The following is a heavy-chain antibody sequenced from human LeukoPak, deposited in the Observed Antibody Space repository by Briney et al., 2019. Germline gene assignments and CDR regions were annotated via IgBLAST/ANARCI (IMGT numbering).Heavy chain of an antibody. CDR2: TRNKANSYTT. CDR3: AREGFSNSPLDY. Sequence: PAGGSLRLSCAASGFTFEDYSMHWVRQAPGKGLEWVGRTRNKANSYTTEYAASVRGRFTISRDDSKNSLYLQMNSLKIEDTAVYYCAREGFSNSPLDYWGQGTLVTVSS. J-gene: IGHJ4*02. V-gene: IGHV3-72*01. D-gene: IGHD4-11*01. CDR1: GFTFEDYS.